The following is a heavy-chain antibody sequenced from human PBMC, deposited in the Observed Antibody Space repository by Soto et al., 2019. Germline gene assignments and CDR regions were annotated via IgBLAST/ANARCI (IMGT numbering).Heavy chain of an antibody. CDR2: INPNKVNT. Sequence: QVQLVQSGAEVKKPGASVRVSCKASGYSFTTYDINWVRQATGQGLEWMGWINPNKVNTGYAQKFQVRVTLTRTTSISTAYMELSSLRSDDTAVYYCARTSSGTREGFDPWGQGTLVTVSS. D-gene: IGHD1-7*01. CDR1: GYSFTTYD. J-gene: IGHJ5*02. CDR3: ARTSSGTREGFDP. V-gene: IGHV1-8*01.